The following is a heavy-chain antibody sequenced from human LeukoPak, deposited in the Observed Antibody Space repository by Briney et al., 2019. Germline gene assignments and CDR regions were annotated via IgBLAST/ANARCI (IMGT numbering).Heavy chain of an antibody. J-gene: IGHJ4*02. CDR2: MSPNSGDT. D-gene: IGHD7-27*01. V-gene: IGHV1-8*01. Sequence: ASVKVSCKAPGNTFTSYDINWVRQATGQGLEWMGWMSPNSGDTGYAQKFQGRVTMTRDTSISTAYMELSSLRSEDTGVYYCARGPPNWGFDYWGPGTLVTVSS. CDR1: GNTFTSYD. CDR3: ARGPPNWGFDY.